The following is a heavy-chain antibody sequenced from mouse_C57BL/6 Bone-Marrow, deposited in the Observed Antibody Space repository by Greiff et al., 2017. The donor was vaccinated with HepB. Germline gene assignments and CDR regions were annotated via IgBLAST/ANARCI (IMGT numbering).Heavy chain of an antibody. V-gene: IGHV1-18*01. J-gene: IGHJ3*01. D-gene: IGHD1-1*01. CDR2: INPNNGGT. Sequence: VQLQQSGPELVKPGASVKIPCKASGYTFTDYNMDWVKQSHGKSLEWIGDINPNNGGTIYNQKFKGKATLTVDKSSSTAYMELRSLTSEDTAVYYCARRGEYYGSSKGFAYWGQGTLVTVSA. CDR3: ARRGEYYGSSKGFAY. CDR1: GYTFTDYN.